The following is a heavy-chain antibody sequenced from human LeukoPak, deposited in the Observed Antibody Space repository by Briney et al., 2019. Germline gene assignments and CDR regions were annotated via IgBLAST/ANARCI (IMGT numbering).Heavy chain of an antibody. CDR1: GFTFNIYT. CDR2: IGDSGEIE. J-gene: IGHJ4*02. CDR3: AKGYSSGWTPFDY. D-gene: IGHD6-19*01. Sequence: GGSLRLSCAASGFTFNIYTMNWVRQAPGKGLEWVSGIGDSGEIERYADSVKGRFTISRDNFRNTVYLEMRSLRPEDTAVYYCAKGYSSGWTPFDYWGQGTQVTVSS. V-gene: IGHV3-23*01.